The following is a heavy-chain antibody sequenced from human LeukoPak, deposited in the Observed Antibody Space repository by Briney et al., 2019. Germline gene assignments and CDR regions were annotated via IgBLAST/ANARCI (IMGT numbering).Heavy chain of an antibody. V-gene: IGHV4-34*01. D-gene: IGHD2-2*01. CDR1: GGSFSGYY. CDR2: INPSGST. CDR3: VPLAVPAATPPAFDI. Sequence: SETLSLTCAVYGGSFSGYYWSWIRQSPAKGLEWIGEINPSGSTNYSPSLKNRVTISVDRSKNQFSLKLSSVTAADTAVYYCVPLAVPAATPPAFDIWGQGTVVTVSS. J-gene: IGHJ3*02.